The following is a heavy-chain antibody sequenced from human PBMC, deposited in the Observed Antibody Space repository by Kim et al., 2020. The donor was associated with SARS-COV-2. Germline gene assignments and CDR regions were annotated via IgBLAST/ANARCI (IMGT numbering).Heavy chain of an antibody. V-gene: IGHV1-69*04. Sequence: SVKVSCKASGGTFSSYAISWVRQAPGQGLEWMGRIITILGIANYAQKFQGRVTITADKSTSTAYMELSSLRSEDTAVYYCARFRTSDYVWGSYLYWGQGTLVTVSS. CDR1: GGTFSSYA. D-gene: IGHD3-16*02. J-gene: IGHJ4*02. CDR2: IITILGIA. CDR3: ARFRTSDYVWGSYLY.